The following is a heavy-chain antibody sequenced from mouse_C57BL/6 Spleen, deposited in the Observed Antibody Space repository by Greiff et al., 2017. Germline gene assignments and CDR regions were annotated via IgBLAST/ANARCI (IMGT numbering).Heavy chain of an antibody. CDR2: ISSGGDYI. CDR3: TRDYYGSSYHYAMDY. J-gene: IGHJ4*01. CDR1: GFTFSSYA. Sequence: EVHLVESGEGLVKPGGSLKLSCAASGFTFSSYAMSWVRQTPEKRLEWVAYISSGGDYIYYADTVKGRFTLTRDNARNTLYLQMSSLKSEDTAMYYCTRDYYGSSYHYAMDYWGQGTSVTVSS. D-gene: IGHD1-1*01. V-gene: IGHV5-9-1*02.